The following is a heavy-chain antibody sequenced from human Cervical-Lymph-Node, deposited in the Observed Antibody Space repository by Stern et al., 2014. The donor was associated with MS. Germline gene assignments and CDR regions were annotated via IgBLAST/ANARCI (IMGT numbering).Heavy chain of an antibody. V-gene: IGHV3-11*01. Sequence: VQLVESGGGLVKPGGSLRLSCAASGFTFSDYYMRWIRQAPGKGLAWGSYIRSSGSTIYYADSVKGRFPISRDNAKNSLYLQMNSLRAEDTAVYYCARDLSYSSGWSYEYWGQGTLVTVSS. CDR1: GFTFSDYY. D-gene: IGHD6-19*01. CDR3: ARDLSYSSGWSYEY. CDR2: IRSSGSTI. J-gene: IGHJ4*02.